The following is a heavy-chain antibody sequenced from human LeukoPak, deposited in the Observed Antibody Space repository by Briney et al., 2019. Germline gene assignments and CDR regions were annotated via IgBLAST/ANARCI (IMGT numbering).Heavy chain of an antibody. D-gene: IGHD4-23*01. CDR1: GGSISSGGYY. CDR2: IYYSGNT. CDR3: ASDYSGNSCFDY. J-gene: IGHJ4*02. V-gene: IGHV4-31*03. Sequence: PSEALSLTCNVSGGSISSGGYYWSWIRQHPGKGLEWIGYIYYSGNTYYNPSLESRVTISVDTSKNDFSLRLSSVTAADTAVYYCASDYSGNSCFDYWGQGALVTVSS.